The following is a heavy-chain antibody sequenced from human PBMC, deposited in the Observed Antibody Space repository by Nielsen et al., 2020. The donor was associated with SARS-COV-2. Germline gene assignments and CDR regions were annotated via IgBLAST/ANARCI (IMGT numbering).Heavy chain of an antibody. CDR2: ISYDGSNK. J-gene: IGHJ4*02. CDR3: AKGEDGVGVGY. V-gene: IGHV3-30*18. D-gene: IGHD2-8*01. CDR1: GFTFSSYG. Sequence: GESLKISCAASGFTFSSYGMHWVRQAPGKGLEWVAVISYDGSNKYYADSVKGRLTISRDNSKNTLYLQMNSLRAEDTAVYYCAKGEDGVGVGYWGQGTLVTVSS.